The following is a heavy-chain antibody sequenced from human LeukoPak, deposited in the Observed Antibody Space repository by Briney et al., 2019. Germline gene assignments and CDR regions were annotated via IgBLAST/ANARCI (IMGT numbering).Heavy chain of an antibody. J-gene: IGHJ3*02. Sequence: PSQTLSLTCAISGDSVSSNSATWNWIRQSPSRGLEWLGRTYYRSRWLNDYAVSVKGRITVSPDTSKNQFSLQLHSVSPEDTAVYYCVRDSGMGLDAFDIWGQGTMVTVSS. V-gene: IGHV6-1*01. CDR2: TYYRSRWLN. D-gene: IGHD3-10*01. CDR3: VRDSGMGLDAFDI. CDR1: GDSVSSNSAT.